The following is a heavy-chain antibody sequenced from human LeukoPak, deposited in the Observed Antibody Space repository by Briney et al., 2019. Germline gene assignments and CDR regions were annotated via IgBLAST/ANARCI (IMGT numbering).Heavy chain of an antibody. V-gene: IGHV4-59*01. J-gene: IGHJ4*02. CDR1: GGSISSYY. Sequence: SESHSLTCTVSGGSISSYYWSWIRQPPGKGLEWIGYIYYSGSTNYNSSLKSRVTISVDTSKNQFSLKLSSVTAADTALYFCARLRMVRGVIELYYFDYWGEGTLVTVSS. CDR3: ARLRMVRGVIELYYFDY. CDR2: IYYSGST. D-gene: IGHD3-10*01.